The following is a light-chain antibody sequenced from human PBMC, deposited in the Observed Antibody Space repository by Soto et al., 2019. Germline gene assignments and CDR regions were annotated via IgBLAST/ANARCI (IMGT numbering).Light chain of an antibody. V-gene: IGKV1-33*01. J-gene: IGKJ4*01. Sequence: DIPMSQSPSSLSASVGDRVTITCQASQDISNYLNWYQHKPGKPPKLLIYDASNLETGVPSRISGSKSGTAFTFTITSLQPEDIATYYCQQYDNLPFSFGGGTKVEIK. CDR1: QDISNY. CDR2: DAS. CDR3: QQYDNLPFS.